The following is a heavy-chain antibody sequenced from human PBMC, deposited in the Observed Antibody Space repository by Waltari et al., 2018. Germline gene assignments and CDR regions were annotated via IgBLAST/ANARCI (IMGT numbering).Heavy chain of an antibody. CDR3: ARDGGSPTGGLWY. Sequence: EVQLVESGGGLVQPGGSLRLSCAASGFTFSSYAMSWVRQAPGKGLEWVSAISGSVGRTYYADPVKGLFTISRDNSKNTLYLQMNGLGAEDTAVYYCARDGGSPTGGLWYWGQGTLVTVSS. V-gene: IGHV3-23*04. CDR2: ISGSVGRT. CDR1: GFTFSSYA. D-gene: IGHD3-10*01. J-gene: IGHJ4*02.